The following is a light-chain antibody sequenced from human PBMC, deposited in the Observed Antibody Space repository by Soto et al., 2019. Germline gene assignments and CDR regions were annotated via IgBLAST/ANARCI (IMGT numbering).Light chain of an antibody. CDR2: DAS. V-gene: IGKV3-20*01. CDR1: QKISSRY. J-gene: IGKJ1*01. Sequence: IGLTLSPGTLSLSPGARATLSCRASQKISSRYLAWYQQKPGQAPRLFIYDASTRATGIPARFSGSGSGTEFTLTISSLQPDDFTTYYCQQYTSYSRTFGQGTKVDIK. CDR3: QQYTSYSRT.